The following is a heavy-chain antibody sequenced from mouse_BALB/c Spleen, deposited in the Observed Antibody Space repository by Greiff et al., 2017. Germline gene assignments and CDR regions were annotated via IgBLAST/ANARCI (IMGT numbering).Heavy chain of an antibody. V-gene: IGHV5-6-3*01. CDR3: ARDGPHFDY. CDR2: INSNGGST. J-gene: IGHJ2*01. Sequence: DVMLVESGGGLVQPGGSLKLSCAASGFTFSSYGMSWVRQTPDKRLELVATINSNGGSTYYPDSVKGRFTISRDNAKNTLYLQMSSLKSEDTAMYYCARDGPHFDYWGQGTTLTVSS. CDR1: GFTFSSYG.